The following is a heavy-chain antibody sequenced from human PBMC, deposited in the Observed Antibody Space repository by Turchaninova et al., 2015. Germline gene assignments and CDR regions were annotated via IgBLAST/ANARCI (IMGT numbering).Heavy chain of an antibody. CDR3: ARENPYCSGGSCYSGRVFFDY. CDR1: GGSLGGYY. CDR2: IKHSGGT. V-gene: IGHV4-34*01. Sequence: QVQLQQWGAGLLQPEEPLSLTGAAHGGSLGGYYWRWTSAPPGKGLEWNGTIKHSGGTNYNQSLNSRVTISVDTTKNQFSLKLSSVTAADTAVYYCARENPYCSGGSCYSGRVFFDYWGQGTLVTVSS. J-gene: IGHJ4*02. D-gene: IGHD2-15*01.